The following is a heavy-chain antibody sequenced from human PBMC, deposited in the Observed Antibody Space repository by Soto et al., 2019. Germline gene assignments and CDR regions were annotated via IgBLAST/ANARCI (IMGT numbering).Heavy chain of an antibody. CDR1: RFAFTSYA. Sequence: EEQLLESGGALVQPGESLRLSCVASRFAFTSYALSWVRQAPGKGLEWVAAISGSGDVPSYADSVRGRFTVYRDNSMNTLYLVMNSLRPEDTAVYYCAKDRMRSDYGLDWYFDLWGRGTLVTVSS. CDR3: AKDRMRSDYGLDWYFDL. J-gene: IGHJ2*01. V-gene: IGHV3-23*01. D-gene: IGHD4-17*01. CDR2: ISGSGDVP.